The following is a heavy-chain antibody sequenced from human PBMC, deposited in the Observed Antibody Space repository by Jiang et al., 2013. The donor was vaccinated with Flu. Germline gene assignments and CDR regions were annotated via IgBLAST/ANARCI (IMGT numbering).Heavy chain of an antibody. J-gene: IGHJ5*02. D-gene: IGHD2-15*01. CDR3: ARGHWDILSGFDP. V-gene: IGHV4-38-2*01. CDR1: GYSISSGYY. Sequence: LLKPSEALSLTCAVSGYSISSGYYWGWIRQPPGKGLEWIGSIYHSGSTYYNPSLKSRVTISVDTSKNQFSLKLSSVTAADTAMYYCARGHWDILSGFDPWGQGTLVTVSS. CDR2: IYHSGST.